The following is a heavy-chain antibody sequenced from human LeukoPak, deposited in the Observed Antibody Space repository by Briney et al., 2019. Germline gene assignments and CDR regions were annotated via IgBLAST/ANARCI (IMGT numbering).Heavy chain of an antibody. CDR1: GFSFSNSA. CDR2: TSYDGSNK. J-gene: IGHJ6*03. V-gene: IGHV3-30-3*01. Sequence: GGSLRLSCAASGFSFSNSAMHWVRQAPGKGLEWVAITSYDGSNKFYTDSVKGRFTISRDNSKNTLYLQMNSLRAEDTAVYYCAKDPGERNYGYMDVWGKGTTVTVSS. D-gene: IGHD1-7*01. CDR3: AKDPGERNYGYMDV.